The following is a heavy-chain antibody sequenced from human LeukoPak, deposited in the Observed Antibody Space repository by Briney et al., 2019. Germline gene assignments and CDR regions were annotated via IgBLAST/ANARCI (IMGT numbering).Heavy chain of an antibody. CDR1: GFTFSSYA. D-gene: IGHD2-2*01. Sequence: GGSLRLSCSASGFTFSSYAMHWVRQAPGKGLEYVSAISSNGGSTYYADSVKGRFTIPRDNSKNTLYLQMSSLRAEDTAVYYCVKGYCSSTSCSYYYYYGMDVWGKGTTVTVSS. CDR3: VKGYCSSTSCSYYYYYGMDV. CDR2: ISSNGGST. V-gene: IGHV3-64D*06. J-gene: IGHJ6*04.